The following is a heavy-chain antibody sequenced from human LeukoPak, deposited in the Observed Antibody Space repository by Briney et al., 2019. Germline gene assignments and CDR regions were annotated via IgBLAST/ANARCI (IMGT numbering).Heavy chain of an antibody. CDR3: ARVGANYGEFDP. V-gene: IGHV1-2*02. D-gene: IGHD1-26*01. CDR1: GYTFTSYY. J-gene: IGHJ5*02. Sequence: ASVKVSCKASGYTFTSYYMHWVRQAPGQGLEWMGWINPNSGGTNYAQKFQGRVTMTRDTSISTAYMELSRLRSDDTAVYYCARVGANYGEFDPWGQGTLVTVSS. CDR2: INPNSGGT.